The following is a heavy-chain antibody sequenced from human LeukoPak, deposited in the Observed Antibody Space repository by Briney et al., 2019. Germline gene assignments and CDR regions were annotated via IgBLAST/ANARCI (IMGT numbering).Heavy chain of an antibody. J-gene: IGHJ3*02. Sequence: GGSLRLSCAAAGFTFSSYWMHWVRQVPGKGLVWVSRINSDGSSTSYADSVKGRFTISRDNAKNTLYVQMNSLRAEDTAVYYCSTSSGHAFDIWGRGTMVTVSS. CDR1: GFTFSSYW. V-gene: IGHV3-74*01. CDR3: STSSGHAFDI. CDR2: INSDGSST. D-gene: IGHD2-2*01.